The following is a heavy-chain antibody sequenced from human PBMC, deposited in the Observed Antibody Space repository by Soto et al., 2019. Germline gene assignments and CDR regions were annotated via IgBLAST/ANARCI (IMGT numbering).Heavy chain of an antibody. Sequence: GGSLRLSCAASGFTFSSYAMNWVRQAPGKGLEWVSGISCNGGNKYYADSVKGRFTISRNNSKNTLYLQMNSLRAEDTAVYYCARDSIPTYYYDSSGSSFPELDYWGQGTLVTVS. CDR2: ISCNGGNK. J-gene: IGHJ4*02. V-gene: IGHV3-23*01. CDR1: GFTFSSYA. CDR3: ARDSIPTYYYDSSGSSFPELDY. D-gene: IGHD3-22*01.